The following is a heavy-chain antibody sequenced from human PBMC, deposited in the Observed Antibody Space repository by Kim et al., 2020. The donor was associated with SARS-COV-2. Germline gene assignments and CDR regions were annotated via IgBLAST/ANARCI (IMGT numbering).Heavy chain of an antibody. CDR3: VRDRMGGAFVI. Sequence: GGSLRLSCATSGFTFSAYDMNWVRQAPGKGLEWLSFITKSSATIYYADSVQGRITISRDNAKHSLFLQMNSLRDEDTALYYCVRDRMGGAFVIWGQRTMV. D-gene: IGHD3-16*01. V-gene: IGHV3-48*02. CDR2: ITKSSATI. CDR1: GFTFSAYD. J-gene: IGHJ3*02.